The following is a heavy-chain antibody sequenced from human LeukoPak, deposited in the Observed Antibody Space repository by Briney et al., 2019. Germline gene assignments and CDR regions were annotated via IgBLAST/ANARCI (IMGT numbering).Heavy chain of an antibody. CDR2: ISSSGGNT. J-gene: IGHJ3*02. D-gene: IGHD2-8*02. CDR3: ARGWVVATGGFDM. CDR1: GFTFDNYA. Sequence: GGSLRLSCAASGFTFDNYAMSWVRQAPGKGLEWVSAISSSGGNTYYAPDSVKGRFTISRDNSKNTLYLQMSSLRAEDTAVYFCARGWVVATGGFDMWGQGTMVTVSS. V-gene: IGHV3-23*01.